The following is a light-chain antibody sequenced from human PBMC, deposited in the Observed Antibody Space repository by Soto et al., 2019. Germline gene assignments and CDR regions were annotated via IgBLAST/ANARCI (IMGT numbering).Light chain of an antibody. CDR1: QNISDN. CDR2: GAY. V-gene: IGKV3-15*01. J-gene: IGKJ1*01. CDR3: QQYNFWPRS. Sequence: EIVMAQAPRTLSVCPGQRTTLSCMPSQNISDNFAWYQQKPGQAPRLLIYGAYIRATGVPARLSGSGSGTEFTLTISSLQSEDVAVYYCQQYNFWPRSFGQGTKVDIK.